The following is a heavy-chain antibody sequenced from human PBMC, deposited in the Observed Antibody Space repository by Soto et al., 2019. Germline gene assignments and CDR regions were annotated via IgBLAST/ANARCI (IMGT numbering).Heavy chain of an antibody. CDR1: GYSFTSYW. Sequence: GESLKISCKGSGYSFTSYWIGWVRQMPGKGLEWMGIIYPGDSDTRYSPSFQGQVTISADKSISTAYLQWSSLKASDTAMYYCARFERSGRDVRGRALYGYWGQGTLVTVSS. D-gene: IGHD2-21*01. V-gene: IGHV5-51*01. CDR2: IYPGDSDT. CDR3: ARFERSGRDVRGRALYGY. J-gene: IGHJ4*02.